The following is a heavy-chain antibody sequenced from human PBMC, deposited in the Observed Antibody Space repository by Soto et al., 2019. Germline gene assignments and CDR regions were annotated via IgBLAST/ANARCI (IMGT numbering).Heavy chain of an antibody. CDR1: GFTFSSYS. CDR2: ISSSSSTI. V-gene: IGHV3-48*02. Sequence: EVQLVESGGGLVQPGGSLRLSCAASGFTFSSYSMNWVRQAPGKGLEWVSYISSSSSTIYYADSVKGRFTISRDNAKNSLYLQMNGLGDEDTAVYYCARRIAAAGSRYYYGMDVWGQGTTVTVSS. J-gene: IGHJ6*02. D-gene: IGHD6-13*01. CDR3: ARRIAAAGSRYYYGMDV.